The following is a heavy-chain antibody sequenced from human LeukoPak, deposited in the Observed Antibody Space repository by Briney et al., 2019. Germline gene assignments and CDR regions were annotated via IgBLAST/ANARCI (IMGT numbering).Heavy chain of an antibody. Sequence: TSETLSLTCTVSGGSISSYYRSWIRQPPGKGLEWIGYIYYSGSTNYNPSLKSRVTISVDTSKNQFSLKLSSVTAADTAVYYCAKGYTGYVIDYWGQGTLVTVSS. D-gene: IGHD5-12*01. J-gene: IGHJ4*02. V-gene: IGHV4-59*01. CDR2: IYYSGST. CDR3: AKGYTGYVIDY. CDR1: GGSISSYY.